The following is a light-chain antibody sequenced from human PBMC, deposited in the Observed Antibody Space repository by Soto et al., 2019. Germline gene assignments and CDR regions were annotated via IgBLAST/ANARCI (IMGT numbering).Light chain of an antibody. Sequence: DIQMTQSPSTLSSSLGDRVTITCWASQSISSCLAWYQQKPGKAPKRLMYAASSLQSGVPSRFSGIGSGTEFTLTISRLKTEDFATYYGLQQNSYPLTFGGGTKV. CDR1: QSISSC. V-gene: IGKV1-5*01. J-gene: IGKJ4*01. CDR3: LQQNSYPLT. CDR2: AAS.